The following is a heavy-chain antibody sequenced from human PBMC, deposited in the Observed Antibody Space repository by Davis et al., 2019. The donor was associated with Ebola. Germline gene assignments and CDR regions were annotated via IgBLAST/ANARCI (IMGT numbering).Heavy chain of an antibody. D-gene: IGHD3-3*01. CDR3: ARRGLYYDFWSGSQNGDYFGY. V-gene: IGHV4-39*07. CDR1: GGSISSGSYY. Sequence: GSLRLSCAVSGGSISSGSYYWGWIRQPPGKGLEWIGEINHSGSTYYNPSLKSRVTISVDTSKNQFSLKLSSVTAADTAVYYCARRGLYYDFWSGSQNGDYFGYWGQGTLVTVSS. CDR2: INHSGST. J-gene: IGHJ4*02.